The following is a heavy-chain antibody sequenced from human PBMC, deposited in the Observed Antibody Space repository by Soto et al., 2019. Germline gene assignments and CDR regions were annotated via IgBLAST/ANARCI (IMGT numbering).Heavy chain of an antibody. CDR1: GFRFSSYS. CDR3: ATMNGYFEY. CDR2: ITATGDRT. V-gene: IGHV3-23*01. J-gene: IGHJ4*02. D-gene: IGHD3-22*01. Sequence: VGSLRLSCADSGFRFSSYSMSWVRQTPGKGLEWVAAITATGDRTYYADSVTGRFTISRDNSKKTHYLQMTSLRAEDTAMYYCATMNGYFEYWGQGTPVTVPQ.